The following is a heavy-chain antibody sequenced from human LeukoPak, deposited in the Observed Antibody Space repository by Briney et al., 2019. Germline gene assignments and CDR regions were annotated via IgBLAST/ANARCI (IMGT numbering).Heavy chain of an antibody. V-gene: IGHV3-30*02. J-gene: IGHJ4*02. Sequence: GGSLRLSCAASGFSFSTYGMHWVRQAPGKGLEWVAAAQGDGRLQYYADSVKGRFTISKDISKSTLYVQMNSLRAEDTAVYYCATGGGFYYGHWGQGTLVTVSS. CDR2: AQGDGRLQ. CDR3: ATGGGFYYGH. CDR1: GFSFSTYG. D-gene: IGHD3-22*01.